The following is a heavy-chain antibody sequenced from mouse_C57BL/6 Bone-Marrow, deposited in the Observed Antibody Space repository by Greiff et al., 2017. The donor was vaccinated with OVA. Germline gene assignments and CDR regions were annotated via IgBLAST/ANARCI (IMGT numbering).Heavy chain of an antibody. D-gene: IGHD4-1*01. CDR1: GYTFTDYN. V-gene: IGHV1-18*01. CDR2: INPNNGGT. J-gene: IGHJ2*01. CDR3: ARSPLGRYFDY. Sequence: EVQLQQSGPELVKPGASVKISCKASGYTFTDYNMDWVKQSHGKSLEWIGDINPNNGGTIYNQKFKGKATLTVDKSSSTAYMELRSLTSEDTAVYYCARSPLGRYFDYWGQGTTLTVSS.